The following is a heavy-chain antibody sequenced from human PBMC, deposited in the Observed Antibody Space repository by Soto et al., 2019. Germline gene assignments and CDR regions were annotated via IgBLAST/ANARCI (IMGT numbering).Heavy chain of an antibody. V-gene: IGHV3-21*06. CDR1: GFIFSSHN. J-gene: IGHJ6*02. Sequence: DVQLVESGGGLVKPGGSLRLSCAASGFIFSSHNMNWVRQAPGKGLEWVSSITGSSSYIFYADSVKGRFTISRDNAKNTVYLPMNILRAADTGVYYCAIIVASETGYGIDVWGQGTTVTVSS. CDR2: ITGSSSYI. CDR3: AIIVASETGYGIDV. D-gene: IGHD3-16*02.